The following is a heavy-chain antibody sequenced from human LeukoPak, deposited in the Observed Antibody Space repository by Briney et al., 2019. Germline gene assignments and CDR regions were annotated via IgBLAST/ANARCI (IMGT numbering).Heavy chain of an antibody. Sequence: SETLSLTCTVSGGLISSSSYYWGWIRQPPEKGLEWIGSFYYSGSTYYHPSLKSRVTISVDTSKNQFSLNLSSVTAADTAVYYCARTAGVAGAGSPQYFDYGGKEPRATVS. CDR3: ARTAGVAGAGSPQYFDY. J-gene: IGHJ4*02. D-gene: IGHD2-21*01. CDR2: FYYSGST. V-gene: IGHV4-39*01. CDR1: GGLISSSSYY.